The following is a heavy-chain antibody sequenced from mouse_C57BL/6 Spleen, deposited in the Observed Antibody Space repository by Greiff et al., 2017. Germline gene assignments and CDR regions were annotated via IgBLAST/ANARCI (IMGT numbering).Heavy chain of an antibody. Sequence: VKLVESGPGLVAPSQSLSITCTVSGFSLTSYGVDWVRQSPGKGLEWLGVIWGVGSTNYNSALKSRLSISKDNSKSQVFLQMNSLQTDDTAMYYCASGGGSSGLFAYWGQGTLVTVSA. V-gene: IGHV2-6*01. J-gene: IGHJ3*01. CDR3: ASGGGSSGLFAY. D-gene: IGHD3-2*02. CDR2: IWGVGST. CDR1: GFSLTSYG.